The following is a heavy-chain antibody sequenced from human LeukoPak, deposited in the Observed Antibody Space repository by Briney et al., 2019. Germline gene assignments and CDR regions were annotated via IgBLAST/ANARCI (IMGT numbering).Heavy chain of an antibody. D-gene: IGHD5-18*01. Sequence: PGGSLRLSCAASGFTFSSYSMNWVRQAPGKGLEWVSSISSSSSYIYYADSVKGRFTISRDNAKNSLYLQMNSLRAEDTAVYYCARDPARFPRDTAMGPEGDYWGQGTLVTVSS. J-gene: IGHJ4*02. CDR1: GFTFSSYS. V-gene: IGHV3-21*01. CDR3: ARDPARFPRDTAMGPEGDY. CDR2: ISSSSSYI.